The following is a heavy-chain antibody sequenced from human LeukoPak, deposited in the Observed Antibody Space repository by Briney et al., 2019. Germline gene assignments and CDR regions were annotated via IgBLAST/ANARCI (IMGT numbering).Heavy chain of an antibody. CDR2: IIPIFGTA. CDR1: GGTFSSYG. D-gene: IGHD5-24*01. V-gene: IGHV1-69*13. CDR3: ARDLSGRWLQGAAWFDL. J-gene: IGHJ5*02. Sequence: GASVKVSCKASGGTFSSYGISWVRQAPGQGLEWMGGIIPIFGTANYAQKFQGRVTITADESTSTAYMELSSLRSEDTAVYYCARDLSGRWLQGAAWFDLWGQGTLVTVSS.